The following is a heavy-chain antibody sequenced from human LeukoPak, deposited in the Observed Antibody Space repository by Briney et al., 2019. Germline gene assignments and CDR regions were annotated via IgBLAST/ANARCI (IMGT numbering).Heavy chain of an antibody. CDR2: ISSSSSYI. V-gene: IGHV3-21*01. CDR3: ARDLFSSSSC. J-gene: IGHJ4*02. D-gene: IGHD6-13*01. CDR1: GFTFSAYA. Sequence: GGSLRLSCEASGFTFSAYAMTWVRQAPGKGLEWVSSISSSSSYIYYADSVKSRFTISRDNAKNSLYLQMNSLRAEDTAVYYCARDLFSSSSCWGQGTLVTVSS.